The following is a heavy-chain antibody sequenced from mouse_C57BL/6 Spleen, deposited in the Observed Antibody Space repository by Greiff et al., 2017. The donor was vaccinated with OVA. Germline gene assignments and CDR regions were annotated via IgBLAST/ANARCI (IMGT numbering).Heavy chain of an antibody. D-gene: IGHD4-1*01. CDR3: AKEANWDY. V-gene: IGHV1-50*01. CDR1: GYTFTSYW. Sequence: QVQLQQPGAELVKPGASVKLSCKVSGYTFTSYWMQWVKQRPGQGLEWIGEIDPSDSYTNYNPKFKGKATLTVDTSYSTAYMHLSSLKSEDSAGYDCAKEANWDYWGQGTTLTVSS. J-gene: IGHJ2*01. CDR2: IDPSDSYT.